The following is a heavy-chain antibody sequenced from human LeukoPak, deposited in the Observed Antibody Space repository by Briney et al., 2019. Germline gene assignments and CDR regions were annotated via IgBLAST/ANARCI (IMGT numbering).Heavy chain of an antibody. CDR1: GGSISSYY. CDR2: INHSGST. D-gene: IGHD2-21*02. Sequence: SETLSLNCTVSGGSISSYYWSWIRQPPGKGLEWIGEINHSGSTNYNPSLKSRVTISVDTSKNQFSLKLSSVTAADTAVYYCARGGFYCGGDCYVDYWGQGTLVTVSS. J-gene: IGHJ4*02. V-gene: IGHV4-34*01. CDR3: ARGGFYCGGDCYVDY.